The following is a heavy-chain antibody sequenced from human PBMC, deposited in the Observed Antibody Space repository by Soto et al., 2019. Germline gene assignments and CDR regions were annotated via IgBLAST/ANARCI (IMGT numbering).Heavy chain of an antibody. CDR1: GFTFSSYA. D-gene: IGHD3-16*01. J-gene: IGHJ4*02. CDR2: ISYDGSNK. CDR3: ARDGLLGYFDY. V-gene: IGHV3-30-3*01. Sequence: GGSLRLSCAASGFTFSSYAMHWVRQAPGKGLEWVAVISYDGSNKYYADSVKGRFTISRDNSKDTLYLQMNSLRAEDTAVYYCARDGLLGYFDYWGQGTLVTVSS.